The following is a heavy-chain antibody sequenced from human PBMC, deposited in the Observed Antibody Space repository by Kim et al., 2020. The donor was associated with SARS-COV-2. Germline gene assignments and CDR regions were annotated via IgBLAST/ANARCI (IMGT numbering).Heavy chain of an antibody. D-gene: IGHD3-10*01. J-gene: IGHJ4*02. CDR2: INAGNGNT. V-gene: IGHV1-3*01. Sequence: ASVKVSCKASGYTFTSYAMHWVRQAPGQRLEWMGWINAGNGNTKYSQKFQGRVTITRETSASTAYMELSSLRSEDTAVYYCAREHITMVRGVIITNFADYWGQGTLVTVSS. CDR3: AREHITMVRGVIITNFADY. CDR1: GYTFTSYA.